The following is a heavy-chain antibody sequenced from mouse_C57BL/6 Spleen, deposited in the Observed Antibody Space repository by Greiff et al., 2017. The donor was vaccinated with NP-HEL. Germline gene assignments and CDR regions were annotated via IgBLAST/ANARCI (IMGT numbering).Heavy chain of an antibody. CDR2: IRSKSSNYAT. CDR3: VSDGVGHYYGSSPFAY. Sequence: EVQRVESGGGLVQPKGSLKLSCAASGFTFNTYAMHWVRQAPGKGLEWVARIRSKSSNYATYYADSVKDRFTISRDDSQSMLYLQMNNLKTVDTAMYYCVSDGVGHYYGSSPFAYWGQGTLVTVSA. D-gene: IGHD1-1*01. V-gene: IGHV10-3*01. J-gene: IGHJ3*01. CDR1: GFTFNTYA.